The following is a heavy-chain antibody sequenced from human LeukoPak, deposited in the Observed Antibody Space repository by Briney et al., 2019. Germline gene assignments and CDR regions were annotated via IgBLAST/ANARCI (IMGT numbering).Heavy chain of an antibody. V-gene: IGHV4-39*01. CDR3: AKSSGYGLIDY. D-gene: IGHD5-12*01. J-gene: IGHJ4*02. Sequence: SETLSLTCAASGASISSSNYYWGWVRQSPGKGLEWIGNIYSSGNTYYNASLKSRVTMYIDTSKNQFSLKLSSVTAADTAMYYCAKSSGYGLIDYWGQGTLVTVSS. CDR1: GASISSSNYY. CDR2: IYSSGNT.